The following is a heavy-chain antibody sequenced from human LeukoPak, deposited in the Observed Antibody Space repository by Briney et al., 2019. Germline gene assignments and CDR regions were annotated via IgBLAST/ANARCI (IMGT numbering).Heavy chain of an antibody. CDR3: TMENSGARA. CDR2: IRSKTHGGTA. Sequence: GGSLRLSCAASGFTFSYPWMSWVRRAPGKGLEWVGRIRSKTHGGTADYAAPVKGRFTISRDDSKNTLYLQMNSLKSEDTAVYYCTMENSGARAWGQGTLVTVSS. V-gene: IGHV3-15*01. D-gene: IGHD4-17*01. J-gene: IGHJ4*02. CDR1: GFTFSYPW.